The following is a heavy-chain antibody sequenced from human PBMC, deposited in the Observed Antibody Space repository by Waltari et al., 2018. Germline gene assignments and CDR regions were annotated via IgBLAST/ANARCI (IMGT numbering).Heavy chain of an antibody. CDR3: AREGVAARREDYYYYMDV. J-gene: IGHJ6*03. Sequence: QVQLVQSGAEVKKPGSSVKVSCKASGGTFSSYAISWVRQAPGQGLEWMGGIIPIFGTANYAQKLQGRVTITADESTSTAYMELSSLKSEDTAVYYCAREGVAARREDYYYYMDVWGKGTTVTVSS. CDR2: IIPIFGTA. V-gene: IGHV1-69*12. D-gene: IGHD6-6*01. CDR1: GGTFSSYA.